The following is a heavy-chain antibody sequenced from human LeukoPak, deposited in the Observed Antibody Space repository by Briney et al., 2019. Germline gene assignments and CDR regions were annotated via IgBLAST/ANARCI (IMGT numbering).Heavy chain of an antibody. CDR2: ISYDGSNK. J-gene: IGHJ4*02. V-gene: IGHV3-30-3*01. CDR3: ARDRGHYYDSSGYSYYFDY. D-gene: IGHD3-22*01. CDR1: GFTFSSYA. Sequence: PGRSLILSCAASGFTFSSYAMHWVRQAPGKGLEWVAVISYDGSNKYYADSVKGRFTISRDNSKNTLYLQMNSLRAEDTAVYYCARDRGHYYDSSGYSYYFDYWGQGTLVTVSS.